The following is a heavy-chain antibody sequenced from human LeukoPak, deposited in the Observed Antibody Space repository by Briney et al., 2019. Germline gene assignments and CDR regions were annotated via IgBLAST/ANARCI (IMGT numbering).Heavy chain of an antibody. D-gene: IGHD3-10*01. CDR2: IGSSGSYI. J-gene: IGHJ5*02. V-gene: IGHV3-21*04. CDR3: AKDSSPMVRGVRGNWFDP. Sequence: PGGSLRLSCEVSGFTFSSYHMNWVRQAPGKGLEWVSSIGSSGSYIYYADSLTGRFTISRDNAKNSLYLQMNSLRAEDTALYYCAKDSSPMVRGVRGNWFDPWGQGTLVTVSS. CDR1: GFTFSSYH.